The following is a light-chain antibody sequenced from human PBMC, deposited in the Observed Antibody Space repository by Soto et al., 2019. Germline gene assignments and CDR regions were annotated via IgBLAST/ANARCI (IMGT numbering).Light chain of an antibody. V-gene: IGLV1-40*01. CDR2: SNT. Sequence: QSVLTHPPSVSWAPGQRVTISCTGSSSNIGPGYDVHWYQHLPGTAPKLLIYSNTNRPSGVPDRFSGSRSGTSASLAITGLQAEDEADYYCQSYDSSLSGSVFGTGTKVTVL. J-gene: IGLJ1*01. CDR3: QSYDSSLSGSV. CDR1: SSNIGPGYD.